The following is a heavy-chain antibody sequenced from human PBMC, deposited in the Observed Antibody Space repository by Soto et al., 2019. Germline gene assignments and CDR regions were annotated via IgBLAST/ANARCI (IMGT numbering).Heavy chain of an antibody. CDR3: ARLRMVSLDGWDAFDI. V-gene: IGHV4-59*02. D-gene: IGHD6-19*01. CDR1: GGSVSNNY. CDR2: FYYSGST. Sequence: PSETLSLTCTVSGGSVSNNYWTWIRQPPGKGLEWIGYFYYSGSTNYNPSLESRVTMSVDTSKNQFSLKLSSVTAADTAVYYCARLRMVSLDGWDAFDIWGQGTMVTVS. J-gene: IGHJ3*02.